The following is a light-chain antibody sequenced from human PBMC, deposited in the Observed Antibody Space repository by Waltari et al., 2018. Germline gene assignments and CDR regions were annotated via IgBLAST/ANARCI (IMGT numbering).Light chain of an antibody. CDR3: QQSYSSPRS. V-gene: IGKV1-39*01. CDR2: TTS. Sequence: DIQMTQSPSSLYASVGDRVTITCRASQSISSYLNWYQQKPWKAPSLLIYTTSSLQSGVPSRFSGSGSGTYFTLTISSLQPEDFATYYCQQSYSSPRSFGQGTKVEIK. CDR1: QSISSY. J-gene: IGKJ1*01.